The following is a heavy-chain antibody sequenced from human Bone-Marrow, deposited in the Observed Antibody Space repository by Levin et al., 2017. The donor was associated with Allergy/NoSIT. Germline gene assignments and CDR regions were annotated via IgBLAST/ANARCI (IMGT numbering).Heavy chain of an antibody. D-gene: IGHD5/OR15-5a*01. CDR1: GYTFSNHG. Sequence: GGSPRLSCVAAGYTFSNHGMHWVRQAPGKGLEWVAVIWYDGSRQYYADSVKGRFIISRDDSKNTLYLQMNSLRAEDTAVYYCARDPSSTIDYWGQGTLVTVSS. J-gene: IGHJ4*02. V-gene: IGHV3-33*01. CDR2: IWYDGSRQ. CDR3: ARDPSSTIDY.